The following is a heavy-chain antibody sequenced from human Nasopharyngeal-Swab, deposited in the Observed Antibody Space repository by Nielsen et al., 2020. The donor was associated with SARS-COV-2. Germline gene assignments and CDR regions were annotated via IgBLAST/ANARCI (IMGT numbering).Heavy chain of an antibody. Sequence: GESLKISCAASGFTFDDYAMSWVRQAPGKGLEWVSAISGSGGSTYYADSVKGRFTISRDNSKNTLYLQMNSLRAEDTAVYYCAKVVRGYCGGDCPDWYFDLWGRGTLVTVSS. CDR2: ISGSGGST. V-gene: IGHV3-23*01. D-gene: IGHD2-21*02. J-gene: IGHJ2*01. CDR1: GFTFDDYA. CDR3: AKVVRGYCGGDCPDWYFDL.